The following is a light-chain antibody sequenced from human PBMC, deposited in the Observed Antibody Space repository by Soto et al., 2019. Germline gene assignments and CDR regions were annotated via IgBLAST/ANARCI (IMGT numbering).Light chain of an antibody. CDR1: QGIDTY. CDR3: QKYTSAPST. Sequence: DIQMTQSPSSLSASVGDRVTITCRASQGIDTYLAWYQQKPGKVPKLLIYAASTLQSGVPSRFSGSGSGTDFTLTISSLQPEDVATYYCQKYTSAPSTFGPGTKVDIK. CDR2: AAS. V-gene: IGKV1-27*01. J-gene: IGKJ3*01.